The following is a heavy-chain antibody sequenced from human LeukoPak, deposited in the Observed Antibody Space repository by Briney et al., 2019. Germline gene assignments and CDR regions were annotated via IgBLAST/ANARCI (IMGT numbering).Heavy chain of an antibody. J-gene: IGHJ5*02. CDR1: GFTFSNHS. V-gene: IGHV3-23*01. CDR2: ISGSGGST. CDR3: AKGSRGYCSSTSCHRLT. D-gene: IGHD2-2*01. Sequence: GGSLRLSCAASGFTFSNHSMDWVRQAPGKGLEWVSAISGSGGSTYYADSVKGRFTISRDNSKNTLYLQMNSLRAEDTAVYYCAKGSRGYCSSTSCHRLTWGQGTLVTVSS.